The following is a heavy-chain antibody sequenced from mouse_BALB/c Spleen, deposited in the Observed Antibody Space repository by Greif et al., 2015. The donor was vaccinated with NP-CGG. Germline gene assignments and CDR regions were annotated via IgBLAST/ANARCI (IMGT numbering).Heavy chain of an antibody. CDR2: ISSGGSYT. D-gene: IGHD2-10*02. CDR3: ARGYGNYLCAMDY. V-gene: IGHV5-9-4*01. J-gene: IGHJ4*01. Sequence: EVKLMESGGGLVKPGGSLKLSCAASGFTFSSYAMSWVRQSPEKRLEWVAEISSGGSYTYYPDTVTGRFTISRDNAKNTLYLEMSSLRSEDTAMYYCARGYGNYLCAMDYWGQGTSVTVSS. CDR1: GFTFSSYA.